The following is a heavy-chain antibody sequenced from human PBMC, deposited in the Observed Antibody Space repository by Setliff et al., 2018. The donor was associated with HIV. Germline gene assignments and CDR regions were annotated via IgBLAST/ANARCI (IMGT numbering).Heavy chain of an antibody. Sequence: SVKVSCKASGGTFNSYAIKWVRQAPGQGLECMGEIIPILGIASYAQKFQGRVTFSADTSTSTAYKELSGLRSEDTAVYYCARDAGIPMVRGRWPLDYWGQGTQVTVSS. J-gene: IGHJ4*02. D-gene: IGHD3-10*01. CDR3: ARDAGIPMVRGRWPLDY. V-gene: IGHV1-69*10. CDR1: GGTFNSYA. CDR2: IIPILGIA.